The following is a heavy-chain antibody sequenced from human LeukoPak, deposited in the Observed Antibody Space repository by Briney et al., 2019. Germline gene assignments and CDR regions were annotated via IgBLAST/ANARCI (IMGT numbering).Heavy chain of an antibody. Sequence: ASVKVSCKASGYTFTGYYMHWVRQAPGQGLEWMGWINPNSGGTNYAQKFQGRVTMTRDTSISTAYMELSSLRSEDTAVYYCAQNGDSSGSASVYAFDIWGQGTMVTVSS. CDR2: INPNSGGT. V-gene: IGHV1-2*02. J-gene: IGHJ3*02. CDR1: GYTFTGYY. CDR3: AQNGDSSGSASVYAFDI. D-gene: IGHD3-22*01.